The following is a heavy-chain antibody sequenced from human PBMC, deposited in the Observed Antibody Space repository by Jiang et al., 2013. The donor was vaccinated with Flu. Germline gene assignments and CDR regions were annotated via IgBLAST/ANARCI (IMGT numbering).Heavy chain of an antibody. D-gene: IGHD2-2*01. CDR3: TRDLVRDIILIPATYFDY. CDR2: IRNKLYRGTT. V-gene: IGHV3-49*03. J-gene: IGHJ4*02. CDR1: GFSFGDYA. Sequence: QLVESGGALVQPGRSLRLSCTTSGFSFGDYAVSWLRQAPGKGLEWVGFIRNKLYRGTTDYAASVKGRFTISRDDSKSIAYLQMSSLKTEDTAVYYCTRDLVRDIILIPATYFDYWGQGALVTVSS.